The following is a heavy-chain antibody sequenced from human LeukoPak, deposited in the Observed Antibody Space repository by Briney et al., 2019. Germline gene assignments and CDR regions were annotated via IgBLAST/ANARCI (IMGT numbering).Heavy chain of an antibody. D-gene: IGHD3-16*01. J-gene: IGHJ4*02. Sequence: GGSLRLSCTASGFTFSSYAMSWVRQAPGKGLEWVSVISGSGGSTFYGDSVKGRFTISRDNSKSTLYLQMNSLRAEDTAVYYCAKDGVVTITFEYWGQGTLVTVSS. CDR1: GFTFSSYA. CDR2: ISGSGGST. V-gene: IGHV3-23*01. CDR3: AKDGVVTITFEY.